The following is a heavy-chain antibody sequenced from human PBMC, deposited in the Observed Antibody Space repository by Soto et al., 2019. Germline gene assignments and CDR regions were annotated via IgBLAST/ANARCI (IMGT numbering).Heavy chain of an antibody. J-gene: IGHJ4*02. CDR2: ISPDGSKM. V-gene: IGHV3-7*01. CDR3: ARHVI. Sequence: EVQLVESGGGLVQPGGSLRLSCAASGFSFSASWMSWARQVPGKGLEWVANISPDGSKMSHVDSVNDRLTISRGNAQNTLYLQMNSLRAEDTAVYYCARHVIRGQGTLVTVSS. CDR1: GFSFSASW. D-gene: IGHD2-21*01.